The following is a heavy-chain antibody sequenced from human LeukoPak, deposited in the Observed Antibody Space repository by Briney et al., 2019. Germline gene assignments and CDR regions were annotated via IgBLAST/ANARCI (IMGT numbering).Heavy chain of an antibody. CDR3: ASLGNWRRYYFDY. CDR2: IYYSGST. V-gene: IGHV4-39*01. Sequence: SETLSLTCTVSGGSISSSSYYWGWIRQPPGKGLEWIGSIYYSGSTYYNPSLKSRVTISVDTSKNQFSLKLSSVTAADTAVYYCASLGNWRRYYFDYWGQGTLATVSS. D-gene: IGHD1-1*01. J-gene: IGHJ4*02. CDR1: GGSISSSSYY.